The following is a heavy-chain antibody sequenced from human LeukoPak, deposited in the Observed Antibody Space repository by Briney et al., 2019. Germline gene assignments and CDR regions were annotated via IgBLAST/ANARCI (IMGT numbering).Heavy chain of an antibody. Sequence: PGRSLRLSCAASGFTFSSYALHWVRQAPGKGLEWVAVISYDGSNKYYADSVKGRFTISRDNSKNTLHLQMNSLRAEDTAVYCCARSDYSSSQVDYWGQGTLVTVSS. V-gene: IGHV3-30*04. J-gene: IGHJ4*02. CDR2: ISYDGSNK. CDR1: GFTFSSYA. CDR3: ARSDYSSSQVDY. D-gene: IGHD6-6*01.